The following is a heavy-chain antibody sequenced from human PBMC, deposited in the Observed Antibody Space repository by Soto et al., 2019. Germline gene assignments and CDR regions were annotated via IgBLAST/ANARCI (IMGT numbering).Heavy chain of an antibody. CDR3: VGATLWKDAFDI. CDR2: IYYSGST. V-gene: IGHV4-39*07. D-gene: IGHD1-26*01. CDR1: GGSISSSSYY. Sequence: SETLSLTCTVSGGSISSSSYYWGWIRQPPGKGLEWIGSIYYSGSTYYNPSLKSRVTISVDTSKNQFSLRLEDTALYYCAKDVTVGATLWKDAFDIWGPGIMVTVSS. J-gene: IGHJ3*02.